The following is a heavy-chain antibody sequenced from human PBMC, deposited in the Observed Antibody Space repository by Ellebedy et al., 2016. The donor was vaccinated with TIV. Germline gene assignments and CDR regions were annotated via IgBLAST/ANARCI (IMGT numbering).Heavy chain of an antibody. V-gene: IGHV3-64*01. Sequence: GESLKISCAASGFTFSSYAMHWVRQAPGKGLEYVSAISSNGGSTYYANSVKGRFTISRDNSKNTLYLQMGSLRAEDMAVYYCARNYDILTGYHFDAFDIWGQGTMVTVSS. CDR1: GFTFSSYA. J-gene: IGHJ3*02. D-gene: IGHD3-9*01. CDR3: ARNYDILTGYHFDAFDI. CDR2: ISSNGGST.